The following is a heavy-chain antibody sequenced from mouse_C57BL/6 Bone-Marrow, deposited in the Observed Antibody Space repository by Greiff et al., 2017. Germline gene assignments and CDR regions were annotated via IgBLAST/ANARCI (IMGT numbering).Heavy chain of an antibody. D-gene: IGHD2-4*01. V-gene: IGHV14-4*01. CDR1: GFNIKDDY. J-gene: IGHJ3*01. CDR3: STGGLDDDSAWFAY. CDR2: IDPENGDT. Sequence: EVKLLESGAELVRPGASVKLSCTASGFNIKDDYMHWVKQRPEQGLEWIGWIDPENGDTEYASKFQGKATITADTSSNTAYLQLSSLTSEDSAVYYGSTGGLDDDSAWFAYWGQGTLVTVSA.